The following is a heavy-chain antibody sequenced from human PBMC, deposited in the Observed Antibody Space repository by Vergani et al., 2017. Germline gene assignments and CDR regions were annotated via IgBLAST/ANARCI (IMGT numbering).Heavy chain of an antibody. V-gene: IGHV5-51*01. D-gene: IGHD5-18*01. Sequence: VQLVESGGGVVQPGRSLRLSCAASGFTFSSSAMHWVRQASGKGLEWMGIIYPGDSDTRYSPSFQGQVTISADKSISTAYLQWSSLKASDTAMYYCARSARGPGIQPVDYWGQGTLVTVSS. CDR1: GFTFSSSA. J-gene: IGHJ4*02. CDR3: ARSARGPGIQPVDY. CDR2: IYPGDSDT.